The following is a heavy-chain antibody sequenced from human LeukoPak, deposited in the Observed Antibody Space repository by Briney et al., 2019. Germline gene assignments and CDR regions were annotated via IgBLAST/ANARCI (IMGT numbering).Heavy chain of an antibody. CDR3: ARQFRDSSGYYSYYFDY. V-gene: IGHV5-51*01. J-gene: IGHJ4*02. D-gene: IGHD3-22*01. Sequence: GESLQISCKGSGYSFTTYWIGWVRQLPGRGLEWMGIIYPGDSDTRCSPSFQGQVTISADKSISTAYLQWSSLKASDTAMYYCARQFRDSSGYYSYYFDYWGQGTLVTVSS. CDR1: GYSFTTYW. CDR2: IYPGDSDT.